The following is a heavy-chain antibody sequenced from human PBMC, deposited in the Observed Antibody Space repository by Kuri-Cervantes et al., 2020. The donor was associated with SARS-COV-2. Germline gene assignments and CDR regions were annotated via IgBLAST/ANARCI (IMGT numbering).Heavy chain of an antibody. CDR2: INPSGGST. Sequence: ASVKVSCKASGYTFTSYYMHWGRQAPGQGREWMGIINPSGGSTSYAQKFQGRVTMTRNTSTSTAYMELSSLRTEDTAVYYCAREEVVVAATHYYYYYYMDVWGKRTTVTVSS. J-gene: IGHJ6*03. CDR1: GYTFTSYY. D-gene: IGHD2-15*01. CDR3: AREEVVVAATHYYYYYYMDV. V-gene: IGHV1-46*01.